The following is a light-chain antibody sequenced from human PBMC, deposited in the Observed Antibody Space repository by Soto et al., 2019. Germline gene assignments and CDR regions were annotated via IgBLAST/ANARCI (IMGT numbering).Light chain of an antibody. V-gene: IGKV3-11*01. J-gene: IGKJ5*01. CDR3: QQRSNWPLIT. CDR2: DAS. CDR1: QSVSSY. Sequence: EIVLTQSPATLSLSPGERATLSCRASQSVSSYLAWYQQKPGQAPRLLFYDASNRATGIPARFSGSGSGTDFSLTISSLEPEDFAVYYCQQRSNWPLITFGQGTRLEI.